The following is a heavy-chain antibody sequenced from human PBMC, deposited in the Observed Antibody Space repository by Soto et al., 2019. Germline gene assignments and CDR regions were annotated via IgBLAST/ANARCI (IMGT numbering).Heavy chain of an antibody. D-gene: IGHD6-19*01. J-gene: IGHJ3*02. V-gene: IGHV3-30-3*01. Sequence: QVQLVESGGGVVQPGRSLRLSCAASGFTFSSYAMHWVRQAPGKGLEWVAVISYDGSNKYYADSVKGRFTISRDNSKNTLYLQMNSLRAEDTAVYYCARGTQWLVRGDAFDIWGQGTMVTVSS. CDR1: GFTFSSYA. CDR2: ISYDGSNK. CDR3: ARGTQWLVRGDAFDI.